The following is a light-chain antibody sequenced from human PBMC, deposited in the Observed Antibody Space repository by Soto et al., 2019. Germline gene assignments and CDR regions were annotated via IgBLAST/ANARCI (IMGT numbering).Light chain of an antibody. Sequence: EIVLAQSPGTLSLSPGDRATLSCRASQSFNSTYLAWFQQSPGQAPRLLIYATSSRAADIPDRFSGSGSGTDCPLTINRLEPEDFAVDYCQQYGSAPWTFGQGTKVEIK. CDR2: ATS. J-gene: IGKJ1*01. CDR1: QSFNSTY. V-gene: IGKV3-20*01. CDR3: QQYGSAPWT.